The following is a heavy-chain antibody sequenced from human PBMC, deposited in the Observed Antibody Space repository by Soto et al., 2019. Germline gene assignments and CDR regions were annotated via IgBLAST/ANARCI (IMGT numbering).Heavy chain of an antibody. J-gene: IGHJ4*02. D-gene: IGHD6-19*01. CDR1: GFTFSSYG. V-gene: IGHV3-30*18. CDR3: AKDHELYSSGFDY. CDR2: ISYDGSNK. Sequence: GGSLRLSCAASGFTFSSYGMHWVRQAPGKGLEWVAVISYDGSNKYYADSVKGRFTISRDNSKNTLYLQMNSLRAEDTAVYYCAKDHELYSSGFDYWGQGTLVTVSS.